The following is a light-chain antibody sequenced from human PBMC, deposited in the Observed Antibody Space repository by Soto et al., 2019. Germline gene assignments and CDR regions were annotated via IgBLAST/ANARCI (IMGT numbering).Light chain of an antibody. CDR2: AAS. V-gene: IGKV1-27*01. J-gene: IGKJ3*01. CDR3: QNCHSATFT. Sequence: DIQMTQSPSSLSASVGDRVTITCRASQGISNYLAWYQQRPGKVPQLLIYAASTLQSGVPSRFSGSGSGTDFTLTISGLQPEDVATYYCQNCHSATFTFGPGTKVDLK. CDR1: QGISNY.